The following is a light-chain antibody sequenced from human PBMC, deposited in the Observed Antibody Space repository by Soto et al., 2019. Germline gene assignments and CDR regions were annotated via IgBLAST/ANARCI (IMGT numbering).Light chain of an antibody. CDR2: EVN. J-gene: IGLJ1*01. CDR3: SSYAGSNNYV. Sequence: QSVLTQPPSAYGSPGQSVAISCTGTSSDVGGYNYVSWYQLHPGKAPKLMIYEVNMRPSGVPDRFSGSKSGNTASLTVSGLRAEDEADYYCSSYAGSNNYVFGTGTKVTVL. CDR1: SSDVGGYNY. V-gene: IGLV2-8*01.